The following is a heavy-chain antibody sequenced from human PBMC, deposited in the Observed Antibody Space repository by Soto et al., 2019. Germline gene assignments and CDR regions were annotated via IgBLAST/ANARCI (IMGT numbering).Heavy chain of an antibody. Sequence: QVQLVESGGGVVQPGRSLRLSCAASGFTFSTYGMHWVLQAPGKGLEWVAVIANGGSDQYYGDSVKGRFTVSRDNSKNTMSLQMNSLKPEDTAVYYCAKRFSASWSIDSWGQGTLVTVSS. CDR2: IANGGSDQ. CDR3: AKRFSASWSIDS. V-gene: IGHV3-30*18. J-gene: IGHJ5*01. D-gene: IGHD6-13*01. CDR1: GFTFSTYG.